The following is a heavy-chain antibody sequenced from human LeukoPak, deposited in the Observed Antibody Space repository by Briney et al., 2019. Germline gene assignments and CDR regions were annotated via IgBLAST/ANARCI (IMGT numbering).Heavy chain of an antibody. CDR1: GFTFSSYA. V-gene: IGHV3-23*01. CDR3: TRPGLGIAAAGTDY. D-gene: IGHD6-13*01. CDR2: INDNGDGT. J-gene: IGHJ4*02. Sequence: AGGSLRLSCAASGFTFSSYAMSWVRQAPGKGLKWVSTINDNGDGTYYADSVKGRFTISRDNSYNTVSLQMNSLRDEDTGVYYCTRPGLGIAAAGTDYWGQGTLVTASS.